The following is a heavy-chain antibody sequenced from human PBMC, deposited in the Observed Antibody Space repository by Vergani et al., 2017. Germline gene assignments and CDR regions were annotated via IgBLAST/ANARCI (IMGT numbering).Heavy chain of an antibody. D-gene: IGHD6-6*01. CDR1: GYTFTSYG. CDR2: INPSGGST. Sequence: QVQLVQSGAEVKKPGASVKVSCKASGYTFTSYGISWVRQAPGQGLEWMGIINPSGGSTSYAQKFQGRVTMTRDTSTSTVYMELSSLRSEDTAVYYCARDISSGYYYYGMDVWGQGTTVTVSS. CDR3: ARDISSGYYYYGMDV. J-gene: IGHJ6*02. V-gene: IGHV1-46*01.